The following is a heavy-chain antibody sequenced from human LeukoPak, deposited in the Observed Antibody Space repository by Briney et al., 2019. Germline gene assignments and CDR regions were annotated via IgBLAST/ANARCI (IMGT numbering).Heavy chain of an antibody. Sequence: GGSLRLSCAASGFTFSSYAMHWVRRAPGKGLEWVAVISYDGSNKYYADSVKGRFTISRDNSKNTLYLQMNSLRAEDTAVYYCARGSHTPNYYYGMDVWGQGTTVTVSS. V-gene: IGHV3-30-3*01. CDR2: ISYDGSNK. J-gene: IGHJ6*02. CDR3: ARGSHTPNYYYGMDV. CDR1: GFTFSSYA.